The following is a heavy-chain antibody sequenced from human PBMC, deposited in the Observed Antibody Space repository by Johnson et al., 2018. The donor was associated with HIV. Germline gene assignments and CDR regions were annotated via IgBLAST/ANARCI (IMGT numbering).Heavy chain of an antibody. CDR1: GFTFSTYA. Sequence: QVQLVESGGGVVQPGRSLRLSCAASGFTFSTYAMHWVRQAPGKGLEWVALISYDGSNKYYADSVKGRFTISRDNSKNTLYLQMNPLRAEDTAVYYCARDQNIVGANDGFDIWGQGTMVTVSS. CDR3: ARDQNIVGANDGFDI. CDR2: ISYDGSNK. V-gene: IGHV3-30*04. J-gene: IGHJ3*02. D-gene: IGHD1-26*01.